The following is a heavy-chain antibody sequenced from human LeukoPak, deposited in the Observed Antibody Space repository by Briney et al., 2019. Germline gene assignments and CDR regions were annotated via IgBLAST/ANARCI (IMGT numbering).Heavy chain of an antibody. CDR1: GGSISRSIHF. D-gene: IGHD3-16*01. CDR2: VYYSGST. CDR3: TRSAGGSDLSRTFDH. J-gene: IGHJ4*02. Sequence: PSETLSLTCDVPGGSISRSIHFWGWIRHPPGKGLEWIGSVYYSGSTSYNPSLNSRVTISVDTSKNQFSLKLTSVTAADTAVYSCTRSAGGSDLSRTFDHWGQGTLVTVSS. V-gene: IGHV4-39*01.